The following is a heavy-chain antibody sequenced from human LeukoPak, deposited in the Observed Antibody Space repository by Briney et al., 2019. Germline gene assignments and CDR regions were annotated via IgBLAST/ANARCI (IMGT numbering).Heavy chain of an antibody. CDR3: AKDIAPAVFYYMDV. Sequence: GGSLRLSCAASGFRFDGYAMHWVRDAPGKGLEGVSGVSWNSGTIDYADSVKGRSTISRDDAKNSLYLQMNSLRAEDTALYYCAKDIAPAVFYYMDVWGKGTTVIVSS. J-gene: IGHJ6*03. V-gene: IGHV3-9*01. D-gene: IGHD2-21*01. CDR1: GFRFDGYA. CDR2: VSWNSGTI.